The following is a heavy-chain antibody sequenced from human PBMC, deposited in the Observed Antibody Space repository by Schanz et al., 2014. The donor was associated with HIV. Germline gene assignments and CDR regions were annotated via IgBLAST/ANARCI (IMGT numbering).Heavy chain of an antibody. CDR1: GFTFSTND. Sequence: EVQLLESGGGLVQPGGSLRLSCAASGFTFSTNDMHWVRQVPGKGLEWVANIKEDGSEKYHADSVKGRFTISRDNAKNSLFLQMESLRAEDTAVYYCARDGGEVWGQGTTVTVSS. CDR2: IKEDGSEK. CDR3: ARDGGEV. D-gene: IGHD3-16*01. V-gene: IGHV3-7*01. J-gene: IGHJ6*02.